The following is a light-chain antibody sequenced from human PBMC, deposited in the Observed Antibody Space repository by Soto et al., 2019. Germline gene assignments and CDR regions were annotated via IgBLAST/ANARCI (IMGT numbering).Light chain of an antibody. J-gene: IGLJ2*01. V-gene: IGLV1-44*01. CDR2: NND. CDR3: ATWDGSLNALV. CDR1: RSNIGNNP. Sequence: QLVLTQPPSASGTPGQRVTISCSGGRSNIGNNPINWYQQIPGTAPKLLIYNNDQRPSGVLDRFSGSKSGTSGSLAISGLQSEDEADYYCATWDGSLNALVFGGGTKVTVL.